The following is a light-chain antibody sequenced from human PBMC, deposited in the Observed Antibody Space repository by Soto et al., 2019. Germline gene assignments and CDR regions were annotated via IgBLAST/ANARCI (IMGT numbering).Light chain of an antibody. CDR1: SSDVGGYNY. J-gene: IGLJ1*01. CDR2: EVS. CDR3: SSYTSSSTYG. V-gene: IGLV2-14*01. Sequence: QSALTQPASVSGSPGQSITISCTGTSSDVGGYNYVSWYQQHPGKAPKLMIYEVSNRPSGVSNRFSGSKSGNTASLTISGLQAEDEAYYYCSSYTSSSTYGFGTGTRSPS.